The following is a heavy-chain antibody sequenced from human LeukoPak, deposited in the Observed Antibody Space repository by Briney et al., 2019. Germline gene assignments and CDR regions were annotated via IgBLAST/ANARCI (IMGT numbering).Heavy chain of an antibody. D-gene: IGHD1-26*01. J-gene: IGHJ4*02. CDR1: GGSFSGYC. V-gene: IGHV4-34*01. Sequence: SETLSLTCAVYGGSFSGYCWTWIRQPPGKGLEWIGSIYYSGSTYYNPSLKSRVTISVDTSKNQFSLKLSSVTAADTAVYYCARDRRSFGFDYWGQGTLVTVSS. CDR3: ARDRRSFGFDY. CDR2: IYYSGST.